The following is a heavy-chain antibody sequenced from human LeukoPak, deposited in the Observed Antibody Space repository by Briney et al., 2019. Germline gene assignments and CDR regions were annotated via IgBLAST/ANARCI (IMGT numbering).Heavy chain of an antibody. J-gene: IGHJ6*03. CDR2: IYTSGST. V-gene: IGHV4-4*07. Sequence: PSETLSLTCTVSGGSISGCYWSWIRQPAGKGLEWIGRIYTSGSTKYNPSLKSRVTMSVDTSKNQFSLKLSSVTAADTAVYYCARDMGDILTGYDYYYMDVWGKGTTVTISS. D-gene: IGHD3-9*01. CDR3: ARDMGDILTGYDYYYMDV. CDR1: GGSISGCY.